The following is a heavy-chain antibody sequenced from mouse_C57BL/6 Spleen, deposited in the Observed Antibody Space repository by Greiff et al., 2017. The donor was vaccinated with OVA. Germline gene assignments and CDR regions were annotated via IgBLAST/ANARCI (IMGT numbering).Heavy chain of an antibody. D-gene: IGHD3-2*02. CDR2: ISSGSSTI. Sequence: EVKLMESGGGLVKPGGSLKLSCAASGFTFSDYGMHWVRQAPEKGLEWVAYISSGSSTIYYADTVKGRFTISRDNAKNTLFLQMTSLRSEDTAMYYCARKLRRHNYAMDYWGQGTSVTVSS. J-gene: IGHJ4*01. CDR1: GFTFSDYG. CDR3: ARKLRRHNYAMDY. V-gene: IGHV5-17*01.